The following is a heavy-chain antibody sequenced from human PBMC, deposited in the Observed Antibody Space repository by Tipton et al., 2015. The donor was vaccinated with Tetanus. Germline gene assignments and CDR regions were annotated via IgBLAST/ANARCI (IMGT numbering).Heavy chain of an antibody. CDR3: ARDERYGDYAY. J-gene: IGHJ4*02. Sequence: GLVKPSETLSLTCTVSGDSVSGYYWSWIRQPPGKGLEWIGYTYYSGSTGYNPSLKSRVTISIDSSKNQFSLKLTSVTAADTAVYYCARDERYGDYAYWGQGALVTVSS. CDR1: GDSVSGYY. V-gene: IGHV4-59*02. D-gene: IGHD4-17*01. CDR2: TYYSGST.